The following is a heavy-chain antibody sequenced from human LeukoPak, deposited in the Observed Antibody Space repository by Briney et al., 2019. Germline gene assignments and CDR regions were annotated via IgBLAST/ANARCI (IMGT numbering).Heavy chain of an antibody. CDR2: ISSATSTI. CDR3: ARDVTYYGGDWFDP. Sequence: EGSLRLSCAASGFTFSSTGMNWVRQAPGKGLEWVSYISSATSTIYYADSVKGRFTTSRDNAKNSLYLQMNSLRAEDTAVYYCARDVTYYGGDWFDPWGQGTLVTVSS. CDR1: GFTFSSTG. J-gene: IGHJ5*02. D-gene: IGHD4-23*01. V-gene: IGHV3-48*04.